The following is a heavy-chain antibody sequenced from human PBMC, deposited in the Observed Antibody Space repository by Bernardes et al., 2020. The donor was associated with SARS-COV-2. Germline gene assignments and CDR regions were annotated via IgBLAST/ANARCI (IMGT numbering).Heavy chain of an antibody. J-gene: IGHJ5*01. CDR2: FDPEDGET. CDR1: GYTLTELS. Sequence: ASVKVSCKVSGYTLTELSMHWVRQAPGKGLEWMGGFDPEDGETIYAQKFQGRVTMTEDTSTDTAYMELSSLRSEDTAVYYCATGPAAIWSNWFDSWGQGTLVTVSS. D-gene: IGHD2-2*01. CDR3: ATGPAAIWSNWFDS. V-gene: IGHV1-24*01.